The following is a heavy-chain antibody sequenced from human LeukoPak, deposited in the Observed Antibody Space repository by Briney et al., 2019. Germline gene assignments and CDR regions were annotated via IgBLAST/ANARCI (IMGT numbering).Heavy chain of an antibody. Sequence: SQTLSLTCAVSGGSISSGGYSWSWIRQPPGKGLEWIGEINHSGSTNYNPSLKSRVAISVDTSKNQFSLKLSSVTAADTAVYYCARVSPQFDPWGQGTLVTVSS. CDR2: INHSGST. V-gene: IGHV4-30-2*01. CDR3: ARVSPQFDP. J-gene: IGHJ5*02. CDR1: GGSISSGGYS.